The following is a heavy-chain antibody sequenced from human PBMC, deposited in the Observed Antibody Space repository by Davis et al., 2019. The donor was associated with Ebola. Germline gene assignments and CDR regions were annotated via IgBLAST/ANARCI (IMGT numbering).Heavy chain of an antibody. D-gene: IGHD3-3*01. CDR2: ISSSSSYI. V-gene: IGHV3-21*05. CDR3: ARDLGYYDFWSGYYTYYYGMDV. J-gene: IGHJ6*02. Sequence: GGSLRLSCAASGFTVSSNYMSWIRQAPGKGLEWVSYISSSSSYIYYADSVKGRFTISRDNAKNSLYLQMNSLRAEDTAVYYCARDLGYYDFWSGYYTYYYGMDVWGQGTTVTVSS. CDR1: GFTVSSNY.